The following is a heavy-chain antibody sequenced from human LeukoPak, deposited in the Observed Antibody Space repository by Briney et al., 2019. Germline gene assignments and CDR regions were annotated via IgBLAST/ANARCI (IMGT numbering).Heavy chain of an antibody. CDR3: ATTHIVVVPAASRGPGLDY. V-gene: IGHV1-24*01. CDR2: FDPEDGET. Sequence: ASVKVSCKVSGYTLNELSMHWVRQARGKGLEWMGGFDPEDGETIYAQKFQGRVTMTEDTSTDTAYMELSSLRSEDTAVYYCATTHIVVVPAASRGPGLDYWGQGTLVTVSS. J-gene: IGHJ4*02. D-gene: IGHD2-2*01. CDR1: GYTLNELS.